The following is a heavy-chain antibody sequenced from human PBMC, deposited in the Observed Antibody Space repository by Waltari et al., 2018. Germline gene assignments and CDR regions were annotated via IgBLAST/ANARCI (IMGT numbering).Heavy chain of an antibody. CDR2: IYYRGST. CDR3: ASGGRSWEYYYYYYMDV. CDR1: GGSISSYY. D-gene: IGHD1-26*01. J-gene: IGHJ6*03. V-gene: IGHV4-59*01. Sequence: QVQLQESGPGLVKPSETLSLTCTVSGGSISSYYWSWIRQPPGKGLEWIGYIYYRGSTNYNPSLKIRVTISVDTSKNQFSLKLSSVTAADTAVYYCASGGRSWEYYYYYYMDVWGKGTTVTVSS.